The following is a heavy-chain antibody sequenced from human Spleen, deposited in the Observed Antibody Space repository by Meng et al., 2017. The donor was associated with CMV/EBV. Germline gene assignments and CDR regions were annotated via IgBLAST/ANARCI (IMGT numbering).Heavy chain of an antibody. D-gene: IGHD3-10*01. V-gene: IGHV3-21*04. J-gene: IGHJ4*02. CDR3: ARARYGSGSYYLDY. CDR1: GFTFSSFN. Sequence: GESLKISCAASGFTFSSFNMKWARQAPGKGLEWVSFISSATGSYIYNSDSVKGRFTISRDNGRNTLYLQMSSLRVEDTAVYYCARARYGSGSYYLDYGGQGTVVTVSS. CDR2: ISSATGSYI.